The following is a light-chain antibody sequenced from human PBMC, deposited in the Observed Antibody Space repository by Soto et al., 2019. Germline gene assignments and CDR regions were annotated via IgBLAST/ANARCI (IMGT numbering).Light chain of an antibody. CDR1: QGISSY. V-gene: IGKV1-9*01. Sequence: DIQLTQSPSFLSASVGDRVTITCRASQGISSYLAWYQQKPGKAPKLLIYAASTLQSGVPSRFSGSGSGTEFTLTISSLQPEDFETYYCQQLNSYLFTFGGGTRVRSN. CDR3: QQLNSYLFT. CDR2: AAS. J-gene: IGKJ4*01.